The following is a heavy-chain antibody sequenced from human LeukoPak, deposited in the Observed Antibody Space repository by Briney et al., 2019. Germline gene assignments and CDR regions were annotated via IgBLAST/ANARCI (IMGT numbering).Heavy chain of an antibody. CDR3: ASSGQWLAWRDY. CDR2: IIPIFGTA. CDR1: GYTFTSYG. V-gene: IGHV1-69*05. J-gene: IGHJ4*02. Sequence: SVKVSCKASGYTFTSYGISWVRQAPGQGLEWMGRIIPIFGTANYAQKFQGRVTITTDESTSTAYMELSSLRSEDTAVYYCASSGQWLAWRDYWGQGTLVTVSS. D-gene: IGHD6-19*01.